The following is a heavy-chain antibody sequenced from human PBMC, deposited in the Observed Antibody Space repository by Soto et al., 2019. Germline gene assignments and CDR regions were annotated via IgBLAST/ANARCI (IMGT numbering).Heavy chain of an antibody. CDR3: ARETGGDNYGPGGFDI. CDR2: ISTFNGNT. V-gene: IGHV1-18*01. CDR1: GYTFTNYG. Sequence: QVHLVQSGAEVKKPGASVTVSCKASGYTFTNYGINWVRQAPGHGLEWMGWISTFNGNTKFAQRLQGRVTMTRDTATSTVYMDLKSLRSDETAVYFCARETGGDNYGPGGFDIWGQGTMVTVSS. J-gene: IGHJ3*02. D-gene: IGHD5-18*01.